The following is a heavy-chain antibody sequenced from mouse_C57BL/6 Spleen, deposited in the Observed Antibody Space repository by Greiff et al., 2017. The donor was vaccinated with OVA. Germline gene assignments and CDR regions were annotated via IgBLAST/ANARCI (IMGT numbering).Heavy chain of an antibody. J-gene: IGHJ3*01. D-gene: IGHD5-1*01. Sequence: EVHGVESGGGLVKPGGSLKLSCAASGFTFSDYGMHWVRQAPEKGLEWVAYISSGSSTIYYADTVKGRFTISRDNAKNTLFLQMTSLRSEDTAMYYCARREYGAWFAYWGQGTLVTVSA. V-gene: IGHV5-17*01. CDR1: GFTFSDYG. CDR3: ARREYGAWFAY. CDR2: ISSGSSTI.